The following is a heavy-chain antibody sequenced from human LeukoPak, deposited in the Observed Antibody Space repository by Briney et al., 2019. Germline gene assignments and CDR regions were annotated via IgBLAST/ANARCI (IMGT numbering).Heavy chain of an antibody. D-gene: IGHD6-13*01. CDR2: INHSGST. CDR1: GGSFSGYY. CDR3: ARGYRSIAAVRVNNWFDP. V-gene: IGHV4-34*01. Sequence: SETLSLTCAIYGGSFSGYYWSWIREPPGKGLEWIGEINHSGSTNYNPSLKSRVTISVDTSKNQFSLKLSSVTAADTAVYYCARGYRSIAAVRVNNWFDPWGQGTLVIVSS. J-gene: IGHJ5*02.